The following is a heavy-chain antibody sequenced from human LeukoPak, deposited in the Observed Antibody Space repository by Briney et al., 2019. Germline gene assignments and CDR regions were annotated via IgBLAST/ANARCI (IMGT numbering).Heavy chain of an antibody. D-gene: IGHD4-11*01. CDR1: GFTFSSYA. Sequence: GGSLRLSCAASGFTFSSYAMSWVRQAPEKGLEWVSTISGSGGGTYYADSVKGRFTISRDNSKNTLYLQMNSLRAEDTAVYYCAKDLAYSNYDLKYGMDVWGQGTTVTVSS. CDR2: ISGSGGGT. J-gene: IGHJ6*02. V-gene: IGHV3-23*01. CDR3: AKDLAYSNYDLKYGMDV.